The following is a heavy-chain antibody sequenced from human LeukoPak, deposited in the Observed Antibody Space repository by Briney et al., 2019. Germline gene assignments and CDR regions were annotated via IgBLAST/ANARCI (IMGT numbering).Heavy chain of an antibody. D-gene: IGHD4-17*01. CDR1: GGSISSSNYY. CDR3: ARHPSVTNFLFDY. V-gene: IGHV4-39*01. J-gene: IGHJ4*02. CDR2: IYYSGNT. Sequence: SETLSLTCTVSGGSISSSNYYWGWIRQPPTRGLEWIGSIYYSGNTYYNPFLKSRVTISVDTSVDTSKNQVSLKLSSATAADTAVYYCARHPSVTNFLFDYWGQGTLVTVSS.